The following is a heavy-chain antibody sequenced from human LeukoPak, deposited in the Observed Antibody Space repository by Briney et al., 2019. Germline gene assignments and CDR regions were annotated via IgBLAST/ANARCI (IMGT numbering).Heavy chain of an antibody. CDR1: GFTVSSNY. Sequence: GGSLRLSCAASGFTVSSNYMSWVRQAPGKGLEWVSVIYSGGSTHYADSVKGRLTISRENSKNTVYIQMNSLRAEDTAVYYCARDHCSGGSCYSSDWGQGTLVTVSS. J-gene: IGHJ4*02. CDR3: ARDHCSGGSCYSSD. V-gene: IGHV3-53*01. D-gene: IGHD2-15*01. CDR2: IYSGGST.